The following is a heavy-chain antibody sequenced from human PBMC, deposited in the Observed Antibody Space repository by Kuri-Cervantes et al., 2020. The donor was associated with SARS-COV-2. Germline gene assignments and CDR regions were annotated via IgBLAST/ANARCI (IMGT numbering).Heavy chain of an antibody. Sequence: GESLQISCAASGFTFSSYSMNWVRQAPGKGLEWVSSISSSSSYIYYADSVKGRFTISRDNAKNTLYVQLNSLRVEDTALYYCVRGSYYFDSSGYPYNFDGWGQGTLVTVSS. J-gene: IGHJ4*02. D-gene: IGHD3-22*01. CDR2: ISSSSSYI. CDR1: GFTFSSYS. CDR3: VRGSYYFDSSGYPYNFDG. V-gene: IGHV3-21*01.